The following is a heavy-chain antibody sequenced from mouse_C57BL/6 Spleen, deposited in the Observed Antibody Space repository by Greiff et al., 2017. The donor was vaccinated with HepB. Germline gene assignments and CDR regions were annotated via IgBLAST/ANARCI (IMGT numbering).Heavy chain of an antibody. V-gene: IGHV1-55*01. CDR1: GYTFTSYW. D-gene: IGHD2-4*01. CDR2: IYPGSGST. CDR3: ARGDYEYPYYAMDY. Sequence: VQLQQPGAELVKPGASVKMSCKASGYTFTSYWITWVKQRPGQGLEWIGDIYPGSGSTNYNEKFKSKATLTVDTSSSTAYMQLSSLTSEDSAVYYCARGDYEYPYYAMDYWGQGTSVTVSS. J-gene: IGHJ4*01.